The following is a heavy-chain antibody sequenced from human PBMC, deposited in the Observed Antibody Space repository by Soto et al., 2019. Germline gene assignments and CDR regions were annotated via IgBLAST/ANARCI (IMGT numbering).Heavy chain of an antibody. CDR3: ARVPGYSSGWLGPFDY. CDR2: INPSGGST. D-gene: IGHD6-19*01. V-gene: IGHV1-46*01. CDR1: GYTFTSYY. J-gene: IGHJ4*02. Sequence: ASVKVSCKASGYTFTSYYMHWVRQAPGQGLEWMGIINPSGGSTSYAQKFQGRVTMTRDTSTSTVYMELSSLRSEDTAVYYCARVPGYSSGWLGPFDYWGQGTLVTVSS.